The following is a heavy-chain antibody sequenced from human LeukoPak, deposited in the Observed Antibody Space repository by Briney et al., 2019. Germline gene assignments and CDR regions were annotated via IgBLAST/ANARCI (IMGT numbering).Heavy chain of an antibody. CDR2: IIPILGMA. J-gene: IGHJ6*02. Sequence: SVKVSCKASGGTFSSYAISWVRLAPGQGLEWMGRIIPILGMANYAQKFQGRVTITADKSTSTAYMELSSLRSEDTAVYYRASSGRITMIVAFHYGMDVWGQGTTVTVSS. D-gene: IGHD3-22*01. CDR1: GGTFSSYA. CDR3: ASSGRITMIVAFHYGMDV. V-gene: IGHV1-69*04.